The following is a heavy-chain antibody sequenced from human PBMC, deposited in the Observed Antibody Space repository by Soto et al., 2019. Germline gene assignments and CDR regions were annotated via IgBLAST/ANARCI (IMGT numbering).Heavy chain of an antibody. CDR1: GFTFTSSA. CDR3: AATGEVPAAIGAFDI. J-gene: IGHJ3*02. CDR2: IVVGSGNT. V-gene: IGHV1-58*01. Sequence: QMQLVQSGPEVKKPGTSVKVSCKASGFTFTSSAVQWVRQARGQRLEWIGWIVVGSGNTNYAQKFQERVTITRDMSTSTAYMELSSLRSEDTAVYYCAATGEVPAAIGAFDIWGQGTMVTVSS. D-gene: IGHD2-2*01.